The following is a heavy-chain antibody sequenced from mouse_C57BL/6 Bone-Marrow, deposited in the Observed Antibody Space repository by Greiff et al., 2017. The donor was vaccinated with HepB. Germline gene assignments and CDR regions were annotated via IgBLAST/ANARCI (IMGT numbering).Heavy chain of an antibody. D-gene: IGHD2-1*01. CDR2: IHPNSGST. CDR3: ARNYGNDWYFDV. J-gene: IGHJ1*03. V-gene: IGHV1-64*01. Sequence: QVQLQQPGAELVKPGASVKVSCKASGYTFTSYWMHWVKQRPGQGLEWIGMIHPNSGSTNYNEKFKSKATLTVDKSSSTAYMQLSSLTSEDSAVYYCARNYGNDWYFDVWGTGTTVTVSS. CDR1: GYTFTSYW.